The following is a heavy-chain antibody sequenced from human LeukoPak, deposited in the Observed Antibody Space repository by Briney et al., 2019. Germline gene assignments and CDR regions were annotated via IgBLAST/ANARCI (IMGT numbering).Heavy chain of an antibody. CDR1: GFTFSIYA. V-gene: IGHV3-23*01. CDR2: IGGSGGST. J-gene: IGHJ4*02. CDR3: AKHQRGGYDSPSHY. Sequence: GGSLRLSCSASGFTFSIYAMNWVRQAPGKGLEWVSSIGGSGGSTYYADSVKGRFTISGDTSKNTLYLQMNSLRAEDTAIYYCAKHQRGGYDSPSHYWGQGTLVTVSS. D-gene: IGHD5-12*01.